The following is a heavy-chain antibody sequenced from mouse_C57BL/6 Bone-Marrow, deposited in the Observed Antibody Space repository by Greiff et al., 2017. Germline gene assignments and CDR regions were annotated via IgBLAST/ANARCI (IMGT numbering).Heavy chain of an antibody. J-gene: IGHJ4*01. CDR2: INPNNGGT. V-gene: IGHV1-18*01. CDR1: GYTFTDYN. D-gene: IGHD1-1*01. Sequence: DVQLQESGPELVKPGASVKIPCKASGYTFTDYNMDWVKQSPGKSLEWIGDINPNNGGTIYNQKFKGKATLTVDKSSSTAYMELRSLTSEDTAVYYCARVNYYGSSDGAMDYWGQGTSVTVSS. CDR3: ARVNYYGSSDGAMDY.